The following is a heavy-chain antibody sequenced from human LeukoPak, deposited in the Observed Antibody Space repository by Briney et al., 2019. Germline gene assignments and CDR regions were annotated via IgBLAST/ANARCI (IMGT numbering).Heavy chain of an antibody. CDR1: GYSFTSYW. V-gene: IGHV5-51*01. Sequence: GESLKISCKGSGYSFTSYWIGWVRQMPGKGLEWMGIIYPGDSDTRYSPSFQGQVTISADKSISTAYLQWSSLKASDTAMYYCARREYDFWSTYNWFDPWGQGTLVTVSS. J-gene: IGHJ5*02. CDR3: ARREYDFWSTYNWFDP. CDR2: IYPGDSDT. D-gene: IGHD3-3*01.